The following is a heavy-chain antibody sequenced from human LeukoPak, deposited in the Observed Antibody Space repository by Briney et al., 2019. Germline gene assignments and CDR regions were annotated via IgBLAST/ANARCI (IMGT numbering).Heavy chain of an antibody. V-gene: IGHV4-34*01. J-gene: IGHJ1*01. CDR1: GGSFSGYY. Sequence: SETLSLTCAVYGGSFSGYYWSWIRQPPGKGLEWLGEINHSGSTNYNPSLKSRVTISVDTSKNQFSLKLSSVTAADTAVYYCARGPYYYDSSGYYGLSHWGQGTLVTVSS. CDR2: INHSGST. CDR3: ARGPYYYDSSGYYGLSH. D-gene: IGHD3-22*01.